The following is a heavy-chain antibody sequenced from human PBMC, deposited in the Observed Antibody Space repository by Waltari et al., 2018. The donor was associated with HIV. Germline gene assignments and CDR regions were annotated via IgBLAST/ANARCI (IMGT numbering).Heavy chain of an antibody. CDR2: IDPSGDST. CDR3: ARDLAVVVFKASYFFDY. V-gene: IGHV1-46*01. Sequence: QVQLVQSGAEEKKPGASVRVSCKASGYTFTGYFIHWVRQVPGKGLEWMGIIDPSGDSTAYAQKVQGRVTMTSDTSTSSAYMEISSLTSDDTAVYYCARDLAVVVFKASYFFDYWGQGSLITVS. CDR1: GYTFTGYF. J-gene: IGHJ4*02. D-gene: IGHD2-15*01.